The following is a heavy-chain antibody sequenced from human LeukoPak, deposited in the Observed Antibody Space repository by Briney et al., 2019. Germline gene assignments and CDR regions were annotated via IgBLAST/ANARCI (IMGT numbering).Heavy chain of an antibody. CDR3: ARDLSWFGEFDY. Sequence: PGRSLRLSCAASGFTFSSYGMHWVRQAPGKGLEWVAVIWYDGSNKYYADSVKGRFTISRDNSKNTLYLQMNSLRAKDTAVYYCARDLSWFGEFDYWGQGTLVTVSS. CDR2: IWYDGSNK. J-gene: IGHJ4*02. D-gene: IGHD3-10*01. CDR1: GFTFSSYG. V-gene: IGHV3-33*01.